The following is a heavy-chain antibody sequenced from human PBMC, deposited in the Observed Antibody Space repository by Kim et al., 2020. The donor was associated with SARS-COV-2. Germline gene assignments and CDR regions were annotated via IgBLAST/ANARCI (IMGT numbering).Heavy chain of an antibody. CDR1: GFTFSNYA. CDR3: VGDRDAS. J-gene: IGHJ5*02. Sequence: GGSLRLSCAASGFTFSNYAMYWVRQAPGKGLEWVSGISGDERSTNYADSVKGRFTISRDNSKSTLYLQMNSLRVEDTAMYYCVGDRDASWGQGTLVTVSS. V-gene: IGHV3-23*01. CDR2: ISGDERST.